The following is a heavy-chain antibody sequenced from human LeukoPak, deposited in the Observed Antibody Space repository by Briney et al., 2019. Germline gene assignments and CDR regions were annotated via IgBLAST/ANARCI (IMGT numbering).Heavy chain of an antibody. CDR2: IYYSGST. CDR1: GGSISSYY. V-gene: IGHV4-59*12. J-gene: IGHJ3*02. D-gene: IGHD3-3*01. Sequence: PSETLSLTCTVSGGSISSYYWSWIRQPPGKGLEWIGYIYYSGSTNYNPSLKSRVTMSVDTSKNQFSLKLSSVTAADTAVYYCAILGGYDFWSGYPHAFDIWGQGTMVTVSS. CDR3: AILGGYDFWSGYPHAFDI.